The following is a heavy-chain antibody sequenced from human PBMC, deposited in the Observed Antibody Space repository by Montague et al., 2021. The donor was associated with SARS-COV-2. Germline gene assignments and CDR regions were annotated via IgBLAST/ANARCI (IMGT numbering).Heavy chain of an antibody. CDR3: ARDVGEGFSGYEADGGFDY. V-gene: IGHV4-39*07. Sequence: SETLSLTCTVSGGSISRSYYFWVWIRQHPGKGLEWIGYINFGGGTYYNPSLKSRVTISVDTSKNQFSLKLTSVTAADTAVYWCARDVGEGFSGYEADGGFDYWGQGTLVSVSS. D-gene: IGHD3-16*01. CDR1: GGSISRSYYF. J-gene: IGHJ4*02. CDR2: INFGGGT.